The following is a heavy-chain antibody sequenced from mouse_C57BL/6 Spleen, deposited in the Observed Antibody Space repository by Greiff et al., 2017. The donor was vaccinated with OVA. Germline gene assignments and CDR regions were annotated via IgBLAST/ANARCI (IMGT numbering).Heavy chain of an antibody. J-gene: IGHJ4*01. Sequence: DVMLVESGGGLVKPGGSLKLSCAASGFTFSDYGMHWVRQAPEKGLEWVAYISSGSSTIYYADTVKGRFTISRDNAKNTLFLQMTSLRSEDTAMYYCARSDWPYYYAMDDWGQGTSVTVSS. V-gene: IGHV5-17*01. D-gene: IGHD2-13*01. CDR1: GFTFSDYG. CDR2: ISSGSSTI. CDR3: ARSDWPYYYAMDD.